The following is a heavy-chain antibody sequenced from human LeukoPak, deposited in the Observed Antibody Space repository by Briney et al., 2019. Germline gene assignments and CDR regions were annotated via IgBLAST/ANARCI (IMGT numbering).Heavy chain of an antibody. Sequence: PGGSLRLSCAASGFTFRSYWMSWVRQAPGKGLEWVSVISGSGGSTYYADSVKGRFTISRDNSKNTLYLQMNSLRAEDTAVYYCAKDYYGSGSYRHFDQWGQGTLVTVSS. CDR1: GFTFRSYW. CDR3: AKDYYGSGSYRHFDQ. D-gene: IGHD3-10*01. V-gene: IGHV3-23*01. J-gene: IGHJ4*02. CDR2: ISGSGGST.